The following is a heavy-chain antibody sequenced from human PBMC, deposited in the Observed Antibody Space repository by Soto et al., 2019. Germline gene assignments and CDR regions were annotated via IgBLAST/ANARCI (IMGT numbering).Heavy chain of an antibody. J-gene: IGHJ4*02. Sequence: XVSLRLSCSGSGFNFSDYYMNWIRQTPVKGLEWVSSILSLESHKYYAASVMGRFSISRDNAKKSLFLQMNNLRAEDTGIYFCATGLKDASNRPSFDSWGPGTPVTVSS. D-gene: IGHD3-16*01. V-gene: IGHV3-11*01. CDR1: GFNFSDYY. CDR3: ATGLKDASNRPSFDS. CDR2: ILSLESHK.